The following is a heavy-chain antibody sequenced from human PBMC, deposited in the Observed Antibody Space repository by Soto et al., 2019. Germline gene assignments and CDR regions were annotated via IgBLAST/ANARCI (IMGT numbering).Heavy chain of an antibody. V-gene: IGHV4-34*01. CDR2: INHSGST. CDR3: ASLETKVTNPYYYYGMDV. Sequence: XGILSLTFAVYGGSFNGYYWSGIRPPPGKGLEWIGEINHSGSTNYNPSLKSRVTISVDTSKNQFSLKLSSVTAADTAVYYCASLETKVTNPYYYYGMDVWGQGTTVTVSS. CDR1: GGSFNGYY. D-gene: IGHD4-17*01. J-gene: IGHJ6*02.